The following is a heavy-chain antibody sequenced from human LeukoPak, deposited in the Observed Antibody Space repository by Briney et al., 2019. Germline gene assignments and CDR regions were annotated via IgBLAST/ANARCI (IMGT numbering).Heavy chain of an antibody. V-gene: IGHV4-31*03. J-gene: IGHJ4*02. D-gene: IGHD1-26*01. CDR3: AREGGSYYGIYFDY. Sequence: SQTLSLTCTVSGGSISSGVYYWSWIRQHPGKGLEWIGYIYYSGSTYYNPSLKSRVTISVDTSKNHFSLKLSSVTAADTVVYYCAREGGSYYGIYFDYWGQGTLVTVSS. CDR2: IYYSGST. CDR1: GGSISSGVYY.